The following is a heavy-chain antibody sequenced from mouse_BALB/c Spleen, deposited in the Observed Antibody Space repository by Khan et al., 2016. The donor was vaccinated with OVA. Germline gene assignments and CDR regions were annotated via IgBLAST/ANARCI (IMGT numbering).Heavy chain of an antibody. D-gene: IGHD2-10*01. J-gene: IGHJ4*01. CDR3: ARPPYFSYVLDY. CDR2: INTYTGES. V-gene: IGHV9-3-1*01. Sequence: QIQLVQSGPELKKPGETVKISCKASGFTFTNCGINWVQQAPGKGLRWMGWINTYTGESTYADDFKGRFAFSLETSASTAYLQINNLKNEDTATYFWARPPYFSYVLDYWGQGTSVTVSS. CDR1: GFTFTNCG.